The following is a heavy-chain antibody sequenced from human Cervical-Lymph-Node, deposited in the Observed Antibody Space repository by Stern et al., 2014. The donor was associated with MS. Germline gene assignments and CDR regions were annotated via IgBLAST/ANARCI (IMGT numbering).Heavy chain of an antibody. CDR3: VKRGITEVRGVRLGDY. Sequence: VQLVESGGGVVQPGRSLILTCTVSGFTFSSYGMHWVRQAPGKGLEWVSVISYDGSDTYYAESVKGRFIISRDNSKNTLYLEMRSLRPEDTAVYYCVKRGITEVRGVRLGDYWGPGTLVIVSS. D-gene: IGHD3-10*01. CDR1: GFTFSSYG. J-gene: IGHJ4*02. V-gene: IGHV3-30*18. CDR2: ISYDGSDT.